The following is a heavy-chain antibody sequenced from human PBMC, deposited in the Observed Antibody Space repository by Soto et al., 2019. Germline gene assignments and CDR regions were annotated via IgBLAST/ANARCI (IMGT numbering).Heavy chain of an antibody. J-gene: IGHJ3*02. CDR2: IIPIFGTA. V-gene: IGHV1-69*13. CDR1: GGTFSSYA. Sequence: ASVKVSCKASGGTFSSYAISWVRQAPGQGLEWMGGIIPIFGTANYAQRFQGRVTITADESTSTAYMELSSLRSEDTAVYYCARSLPGTTSAFDIWRQGTMVTVSS. CDR3: ARSLPGTTSAFDI. D-gene: IGHD1-7*01.